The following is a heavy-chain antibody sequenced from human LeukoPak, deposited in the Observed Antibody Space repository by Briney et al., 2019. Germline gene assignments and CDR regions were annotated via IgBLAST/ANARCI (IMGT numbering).Heavy chain of an antibody. V-gene: IGHV4-34*01. CDR2: INHSGST. CDR1: GGSFSGYY. CDR3: ARVPNTEDIVVVPAAMGFDY. Sequence: PSETLSLTCAVYGGSFSGYYWSWIRQPPVKGLEWIGEINHSGSTNYNPSLKSRVTISVDTSKNQFSLKLSSVTAADTAVYYCARVPNTEDIVVVPAAMGFDYWGQGTLVTVSS. J-gene: IGHJ4*02. D-gene: IGHD2-2*01.